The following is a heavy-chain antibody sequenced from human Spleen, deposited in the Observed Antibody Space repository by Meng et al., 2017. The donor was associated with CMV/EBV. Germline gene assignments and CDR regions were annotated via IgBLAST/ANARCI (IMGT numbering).Heavy chain of an antibody. CDR1: GLTFSSYS. V-gene: IGHV3-21*01. J-gene: IGHJ4*02. CDR3: ASDLDYYDSSGYYRPDFDY. CDR2: ISSSSSYI. D-gene: IGHD3-22*01. Sequence: EVQLVESGGXLVKPGGSXRLSCAASGLTFSSYSMNWVRQAPGKGLEWVSSISSSSSYIYYADSVKGRFTISRDNAKNSLYLQMNSLRAEDTAVYYCASDLDYYDSSGYYRPDFDYWGQGTLVTVSS.